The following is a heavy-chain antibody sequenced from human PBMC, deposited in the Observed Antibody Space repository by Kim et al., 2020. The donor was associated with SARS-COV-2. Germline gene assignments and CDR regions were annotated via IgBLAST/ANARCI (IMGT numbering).Heavy chain of an antibody. J-gene: IGHJ4*02. CDR1: AGSKSSHY. V-gene: IGHV4-59*11. Sequence: ETLSLTCSVSAGSKSSHYWSWIRQSPGKGLEWIGYIYYGGNTDYNPSLKSRVTMSMDTSKNQLSLKVTSVTAADTAVYYCARTGEGYYFDSWGQGTLVTVSS. CDR2: IYYGGNT. CDR3: ARTGEGYYFDS. D-gene: IGHD7-27*01.